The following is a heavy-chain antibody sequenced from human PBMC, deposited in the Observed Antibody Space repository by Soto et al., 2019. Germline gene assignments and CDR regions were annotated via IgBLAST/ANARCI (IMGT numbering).Heavy chain of an antibody. Sequence: EVQLVESGGGLVKPGGSLRLSCAASGFTFSSYSMNWVRQAPGKGLEWVSSSSSSSSYIYYAYSLKGRFTISRDNAKNSLYLQMNSLRAEDTAVYYCARDSYCSSTSCYADAFDIWGQGTMVTVSS. CDR2: SSSSSSYI. CDR1: GFTFSSYS. V-gene: IGHV3-21*01. CDR3: ARDSYCSSTSCYADAFDI. D-gene: IGHD2-2*01. J-gene: IGHJ3*02.